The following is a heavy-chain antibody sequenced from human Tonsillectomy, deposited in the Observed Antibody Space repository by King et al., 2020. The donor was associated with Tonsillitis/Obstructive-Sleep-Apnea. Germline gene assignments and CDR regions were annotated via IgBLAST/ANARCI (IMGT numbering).Heavy chain of an antibody. CDR3: ARALLGGMEV. J-gene: IGHJ6*02. D-gene: IGHD1-26*01. V-gene: IGHV3-33*01. CDR2: IWYDGGNK. Sequence: VQLQESGGGVVQPGRSLRLSCAASGFTLTTYGMHWVRQAPGKGLEWVAVIWYDGGNKYTVDSAKGRFTISRDNSKNTLYLQMSSLRAEDTAVYYWARALLGGMEVWGQGATVTVSS. CDR1: GFTLTTYG.